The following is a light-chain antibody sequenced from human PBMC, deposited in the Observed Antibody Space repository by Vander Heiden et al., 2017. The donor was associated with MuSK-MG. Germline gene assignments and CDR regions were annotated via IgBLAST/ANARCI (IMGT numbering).Light chain of an antibody. Sequence: DIQMTQSPSTLSASVGARVTITCRASQSISSWLAWYQQKPGKAPKLLIYKASSLESGVPSRFSGSGSGTEFTLTISSLQPDDFATYYCQQDNSYSPTFGQGTKVEIK. CDR2: KAS. J-gene: IGKJ1*01. CDR3: QQDNSYSPT. V-gene: IGKV1-5*03. CDR1: QSISSW.